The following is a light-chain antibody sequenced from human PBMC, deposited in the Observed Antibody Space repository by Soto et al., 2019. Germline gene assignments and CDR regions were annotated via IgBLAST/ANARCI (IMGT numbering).Light chain of an antibody. CDR3: QRCDSSVT. V-gene: IGKV3-20*01. J-gene: IGKJ1*01. CDR2: GAS. CDR1: KSVRSTF. Sequence: EIVLTQSPGSLSLSPGERATLSCRASKSVRSTFFAWYQQRPGQAPRLLMYGASIRATRILERFSGSGSVKDFTLTISRLEPEDFAVYYFQRCDSSVTFGQGTKLEIK.